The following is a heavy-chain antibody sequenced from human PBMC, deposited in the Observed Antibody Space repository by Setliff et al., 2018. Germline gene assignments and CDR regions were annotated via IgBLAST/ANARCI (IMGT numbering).Heavy chain of an antibody. D-gene: IGHD3-16*01. CDR1: GFSFSSYT. CDR2: FSSRNDYI. J-gene: IGHJ4*02. Sequence: PGGSLRLSCAASGFSFSSYTMNWVRQAPGKGLEWVASFSSRNDYIYHADSVKGRFTISRDNAKNSLYLQMNSLRAEDTAMYFCARDRGGGLYDYWGQGTLVTVSS. CDR3: ARDRGGGLYDY. V-gene: IGHV3-21*01.